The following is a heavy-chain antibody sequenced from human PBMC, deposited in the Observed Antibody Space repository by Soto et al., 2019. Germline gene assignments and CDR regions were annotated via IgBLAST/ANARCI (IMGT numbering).Heavy chain of an antibody. CDR1: GFTYNSYC. CDR2: IKTDGSST. Sequence: PGGSLRLSCAASGFTYNSYCMYWVRQAPGKGRVWVSRIKTDGSSTSYADSVKVRITVSRDNATDMLYLQMNSTRAEDTAVYDCAEDMTSVPEYWGQGTLVTVSS. D-gene: IGHD3-16*01. CDR3: AEDMTSVPEY. J-gene: IGHJ4*02. V-gene: IGHV3-74*01.